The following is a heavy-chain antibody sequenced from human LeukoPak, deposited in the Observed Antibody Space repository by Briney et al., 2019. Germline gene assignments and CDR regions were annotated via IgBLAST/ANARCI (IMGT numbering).Heavy chain of an antibody. CDR1: GYTFTGYY. V-gene: IGHV1-2*02. J-gene: IGHJ6*03. Sequence: ASVKVSCKASGYTFTGYYMHWVRQAPGQGLEWMGWINPNSGGTNYAQKFQGRVTMTRDTSISTAYMELSRLRSDDTAVYYCAREDRGKVVGDMDVRGKGTTVTVSS. CDR3: AREDRGKVVGDMDV. CDR2: INPNSGGT. D-gene: IGHD1-26*01.